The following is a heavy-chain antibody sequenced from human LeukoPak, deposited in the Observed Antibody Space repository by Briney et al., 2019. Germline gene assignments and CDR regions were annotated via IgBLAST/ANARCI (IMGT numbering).Heavy chain of an antibody. V-gene: IGHV4-34*01. Sequence: GSLRLSCAASGFIFSSYAMSWVRQAPGKGLEWIGEINHSGTTNYNASLKSRVTMSVDTSKNQFSLKLRSVTAADTGVYYCARTDYSSAMALHWGQGTLVTVSS. J-gene: IGHJ4*02. CDR3: ARTDYSSAMALH. CDR1: GFIFSSYA. CDR2: INHSGTT. D-gene: IGHD4/OR15-4a*01.